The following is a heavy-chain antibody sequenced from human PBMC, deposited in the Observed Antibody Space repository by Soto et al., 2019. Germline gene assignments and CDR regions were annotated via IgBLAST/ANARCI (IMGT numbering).Heavy chain of an antibody. Sequence: ASVKLSCKPSGYPFTSYALHWVRQAPGQRLEWMGWINAGNGNTKYSQKFQGRVTITRDTSASTAYMELSSLRAEDTAVYYCARDLWWLVHWGQGTLVTVSS. D-gene: IGHD6-19*01. CDR1: GYPFTSYA. V-gene: IGHV1-3*01. CDR2: INAGNGNT. J-gene: IGHJ4*02. CDR3: ARDLWWLVH.